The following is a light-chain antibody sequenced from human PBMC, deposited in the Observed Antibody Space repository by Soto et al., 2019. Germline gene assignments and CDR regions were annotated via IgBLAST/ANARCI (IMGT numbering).Light chain of an antibody. Sequence: QSVLTQPASVSGSPGQSITISCSGTSSDVGGYIYVSWYQLHPGKAPKLMIHEVSERPSGVSNRFSGSKSGNTASLTISGLQAEDEADYYCASYVTGNTYVFGSGTKVTVL. CDR1: SSDVGGYIY. J-gene: IGLJ1*01. CDR3: ASYVTGNTYV. CDR2: EVS. V-gene: IGLV2-14*01.